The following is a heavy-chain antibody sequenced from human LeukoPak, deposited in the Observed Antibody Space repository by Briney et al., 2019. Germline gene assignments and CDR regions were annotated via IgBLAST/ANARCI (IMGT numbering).Heavy chain of an antibody. D-gene: IGHD3-22*01. V-gene: IGHV3-30*18. Sequence: GGSLRLSCVPSGFTFSTYAMHWVRQAPGKGLGWVAVISYDGSNEYYADSVKGRFTISRDNSRNMLYLQMNSLRVEDTAVYYCAKDYYSSGFDYWGQGTLVTVSS. J-gene: IGHJ4*02. CDR2: ISYDGSNE. CDR1: GFTFSTYA. CDR3: AKDYYSSGFDY.